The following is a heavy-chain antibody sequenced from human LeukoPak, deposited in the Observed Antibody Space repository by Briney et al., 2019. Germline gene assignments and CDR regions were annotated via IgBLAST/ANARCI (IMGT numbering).Heavy chain of an antibody. CDR1: GFTFSNYD. D-gene: IGHD3-10*01. V-gene: IGHV3-30*02. J-gene: IGHJ4*02. CDR2: IRHDESNR. CDR3: AKNGHGSGSYYPRTKYYFDY. Sequence: GGSLRLSCVPSGFTFSNYDMHWVRQAPGKGLEWVAFIRHDESNRYYADSVKGRFTISRDNSKNTLYLQMNSLRAEDTAVYYCAKNGHGSGSYYPRTKYYFDYWGQGTLVTVSS.